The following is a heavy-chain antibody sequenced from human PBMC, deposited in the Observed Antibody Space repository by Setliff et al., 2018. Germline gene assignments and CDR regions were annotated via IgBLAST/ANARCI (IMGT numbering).Heavy chain of an antibody. Sequence: PSETLSLTCTVSDGSISTYYWSRIRQPPGRGLEYIGYIYTSGIINYNPSLKSRVTMSLDTSKNQFSLSLTSVTAADTAMYFCARTARVPDCSGQGILVTVSS. J-gene: IGHJ4*02. V-gene: IGHV4-4*08. CDR2: IYTSGII. CDR3: ARTARVPDC. CDR1: DGSISTYY.